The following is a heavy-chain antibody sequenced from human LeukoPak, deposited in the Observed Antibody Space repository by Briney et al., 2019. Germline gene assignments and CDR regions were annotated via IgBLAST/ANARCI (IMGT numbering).Heavy chain of an antibody. CDR3: VRARLTDGGSDY. D-gene: IGHD2-15*01. Sequence: GGSLRLYCAASGFTFSSHDMHWVRQAPGKGLEWVSSTTSKNEIHNADSVKGRFTISRDNAKNSLYLQMNSLRAEHTAVYYCVRARLTDGGSDYWGQGTLVTVSS. CDR2: TTSKNEI. CDR1: GFTFSSHD. V-gene: IGHV3-21*06. J-gene: IGHJ4*02.